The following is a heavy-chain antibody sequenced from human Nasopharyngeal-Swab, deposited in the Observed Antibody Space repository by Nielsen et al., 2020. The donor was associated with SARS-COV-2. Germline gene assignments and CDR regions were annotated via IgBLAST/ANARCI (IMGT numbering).Heavy chain of an antibody. Sequence: SETLSLTCTVSGVSITSQYWSWIRQPPGQGLEWIGYISHNSGPSYNPSLKSRVTMFMDTSKNQFSLRLRSVTAEDTAGYYCAKEGATGWFDPWGQGTLVTVAS. V-gene: IGHV4-59*11. CDR1: GVSITSQY. CDR3: AKEGATGWFDP. J-gene: IGHJ5*02. CDR2: ISHNSGP.